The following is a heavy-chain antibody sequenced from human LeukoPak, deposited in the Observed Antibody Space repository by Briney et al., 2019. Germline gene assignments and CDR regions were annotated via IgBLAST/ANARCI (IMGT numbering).Heavy chain of an antibody. V-gene: IGHV3-53*01. D-gene: IGHD3-22*01. CDR3: ASRPGDYSNPYAY. CDR1: GFTFSSNS. CDR2: YSGGNT. Sequence: GGSLRLSCAASGFTFSSNSMSWVRQAPGKGLEWVSFYSGGNTHYSDSVKGRFTISRDNSKNTLYLQMNSLRAEDTAVYYCASRPGDYSNPYAYWGQETLVTASS. J-gene: IGHJ4*02.